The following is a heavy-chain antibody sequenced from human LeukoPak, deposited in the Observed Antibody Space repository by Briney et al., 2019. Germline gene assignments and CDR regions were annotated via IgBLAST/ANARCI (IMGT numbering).Heavy chain of an antibody. J-gene: IGHJ4*02. Sequence: SETLSLSCTVSGDSIIVYYWSWIRQPPGKRLEWIGYIYNTLDTTYNPSLESPVTISLDMSTKQFSLRLSSVTAADTAVYYCARRRYYDSTRYNPTYYFDYWSQGILVTVPS. CDR3: ARRRYYDSTRYNPTYYFDY. CDR2: IYNTLDT. V-gene: IGHV4-59*01. CDR1: GDSIIVYY. D-gene: IGHD3-22*01.